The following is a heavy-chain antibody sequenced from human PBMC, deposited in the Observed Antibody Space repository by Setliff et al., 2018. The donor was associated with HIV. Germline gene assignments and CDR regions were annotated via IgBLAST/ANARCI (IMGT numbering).Heavy chain of an antibody. CDR1: GFTFSDCS. CDR3: AREGSSWPYYYYYMDV. Sequence: GGSLRLSCAASGFTFSDCSMNWVRQAPGKGLEWISYISSSSSTIYYADSVKGRFTISRDNAKNSLYLQMNSLRAEDTAVYYCAREGSSWPYYYYYMDVWGKGTTVTVSS. J-gene: IGHJ6*03. V-gene: IGHV3-48*01. D-gene: IGHD6-13*01. CDR2: ISSSSSTI.